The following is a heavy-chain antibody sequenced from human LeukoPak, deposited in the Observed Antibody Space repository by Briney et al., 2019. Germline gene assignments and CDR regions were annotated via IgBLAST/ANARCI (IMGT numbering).Heavy chain of an antibody. CDR3: VRAMDV. V-gene: IGHV3-7*01. J-gene: IGHJ6*02. CDR1: GFTFSSYA. CDR2: IKQDGSAR. Sequence: PGRSLRLSCAASGFTFSSYAMHWVRQAPGKGLEWVANIKQDGSARYYVDSVRGRFTISRDNAKNSLYLQMSSLRAEGTALYYCVRAMDVWGQGTTVTVSS.